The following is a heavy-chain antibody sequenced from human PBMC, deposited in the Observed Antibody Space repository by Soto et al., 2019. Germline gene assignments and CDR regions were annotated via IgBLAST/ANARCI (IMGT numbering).Heavy chain of an antibody. CDR1: GGSISSYY. D-gene: IGHD3-9*01. J-gene: IGHJ3*02. CDR3: ARHLYYDILTGHTRVRAFDI. CDR2: IYYSGST. V-gene: IGHV4-59*08. Sequence: SETLSLTCTVSGGSISSYYWSWIRQPPGKGLEWIGYIYYSGSTNYNPSLKSRVTISVDTSKNQFSLKLSSVTAADTAVYYCARHLYYDILTGHTRVRAFDIWGQGTMVTVSS.